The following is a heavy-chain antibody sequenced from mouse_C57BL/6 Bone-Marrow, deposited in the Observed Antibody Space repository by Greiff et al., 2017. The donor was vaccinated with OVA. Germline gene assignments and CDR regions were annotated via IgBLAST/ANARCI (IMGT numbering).Heavy chain of an antibody. J-gene: IGHJ1*03. V-gene: IGHV2-9-1*01. Sequence: VKLMESGPGLVAPSQSLSITCTVSGFSLTSYAISWVRQPPGKGLEWLGVIWTGGGTNYNSALKYRLSISKDNSKSQVFLKMNSLQTEDTARYYCARNSGHFYWYFDVWGTGTTVTVSS. CDR3: ARNSGHFYWYFDV. CDR1: GFSLTSYA. D-gene: IGHD3-3*01. CDR2: IWTGGGT.